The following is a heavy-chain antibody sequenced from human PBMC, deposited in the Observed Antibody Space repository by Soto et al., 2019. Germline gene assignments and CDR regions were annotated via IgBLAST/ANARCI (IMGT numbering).Heavy chain of an antibody. Sequence: SETLSLTCNVSGDSINSGNYYWTWIRQPPGKGLEWIGRIYTSGSTNYNPSLKSRVTMSVDTSKNQFSLKLSSVTAADTAVYYCARESAVAGSFDYWGQGTLVTVSS. CDR2: IYTSGST. D-gene: IGHD6-19*01. CDR1: GDSINSGNYY. CDR3: ARESAVAGSFDY. J-gene: IGHJ4*02. V-gene: IGHV4-61*02.